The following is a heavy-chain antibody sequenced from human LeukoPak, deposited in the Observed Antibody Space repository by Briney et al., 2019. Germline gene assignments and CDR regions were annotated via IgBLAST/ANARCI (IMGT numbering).Heavy chain of an antibody. CDR3: ARVKIDRASGSSYPFDY. CDR2: IYYSGTS. V-gene: IGHV4-31*03. CDR1: GDSISSRDYY. D-gene: IGHD3-10*01. J-gene: IGHJ4*02. Sequence: SQTLSPTCTVSGDSISSRDYYWSWIRQHPGKGLEWLGYIYYSGTSDYNLSLERGVTISVDTSKNQFSLKMSSVTAANTAVYYCARVKIDRASGSSYPFDYWGQGTLVTVSS.